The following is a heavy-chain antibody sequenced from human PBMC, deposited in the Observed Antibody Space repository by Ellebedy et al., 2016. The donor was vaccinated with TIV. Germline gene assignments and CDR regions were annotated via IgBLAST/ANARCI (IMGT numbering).Heavy chain of an antibody. CDR2: IRKDGSQK. J-gene: IGHJ4*02. D-gene: IGHD4-17*01. V-gene: IGHV3-7*01. CDR3: ATNLTVTTNY. Sequence: ETLSLXCAVSGGSVSSTSWWSWVRQAPGKGLEWVAIIRKDGSQKYYLDSVKGRFTISRDNAKNSLYLQMNSLRAEDTAVYYCATNLTVTTNYWGQGTLVTVSS. CDR1: GGSVSSTSW.